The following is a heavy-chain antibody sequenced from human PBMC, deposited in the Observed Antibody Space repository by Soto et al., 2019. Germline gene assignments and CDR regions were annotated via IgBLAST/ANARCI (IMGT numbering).Heavy chain of an antibody. V-gene: IGHV1-3*01. CDR3: ARAVAGTRGYYFDY. D-gene: IGHD6-19*01. CDR2: INAGNGNT. Sequence: ASVKVSCKASGYTFTSYAMHWVRQAPGQRLEWMGWINAGNGNTKYSQKFQGRVTITRDTSASTAYMELSSLRSEDTAAYYCARAVAGTRGYYFDYWGQGTLVTVSS. J-gene: IGHJ4*02. CDR1: GYTFTSYA.